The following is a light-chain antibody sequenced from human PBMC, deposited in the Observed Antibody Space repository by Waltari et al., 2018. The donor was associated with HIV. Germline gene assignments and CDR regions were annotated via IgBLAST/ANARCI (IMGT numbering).Light chain of an antibody. CDR1: SSNIGSNC. J-gene: IGLJ2*01. CDR2: RNN. V-gene: IGLV1-47*01. Sequence: QSVLTQPPSASGTPGQRVTISCSGSSSNIGSNCVYWNHHLPGTAPKLLVYRNNQRPSGVPDRSSGSKSGTSASLAISGLRSEDESDYYCATWNDSLVGGGTKLTVL. CDR3: ATWNDSL.